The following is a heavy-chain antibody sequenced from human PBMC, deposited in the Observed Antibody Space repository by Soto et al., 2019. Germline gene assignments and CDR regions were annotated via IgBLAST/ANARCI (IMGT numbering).Heavy chain of an antibody. CDR2: ISGSGGST. D-gene: IGHD3-10*01. V-gene: IGHV3-23*01. Sequence: LRLSCAASGFTFSTYAMSWVRQAPGKGLEWVSAISGSGGSTYYADSVKGRFTISRDNSKNTLYLQMNSLRAEDTAVYYCAKRRGLGSGSYGLDYWGQGTLVTVSS. CDR1: GFTFSTYA. J-gene: IGHJ4*02. CDR3: AKRRGLGSGSYGLDY.